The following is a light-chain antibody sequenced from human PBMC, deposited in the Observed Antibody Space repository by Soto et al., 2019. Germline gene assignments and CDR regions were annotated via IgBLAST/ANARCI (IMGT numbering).Light chain of an antibody. V-gene: IGLV1-51*01. J-gene: IGLJ1*01. CDR3: GSWDNSLSSYV. Sequence: QSVLTQPPSVSATPGQKVTISCSGSGSNLGRNYVSWYQQLPGTAPKLLIYDNVYRFSGIPDRFSGSKSGTSATLSITGLQTGDEGDYYCGSWDNSLSSYVFGTGTKLTVL. CDR1: GSNLGRNY. CDR2: DNV.